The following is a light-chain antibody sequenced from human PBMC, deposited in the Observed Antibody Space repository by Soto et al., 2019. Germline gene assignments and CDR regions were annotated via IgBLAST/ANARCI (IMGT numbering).Light chain of an antibody. Sequence: QLVLTQPPSASGTPGQRVTISCSGSSSNIGSNTVNWYQQLPGTAPKLLIYSNNLRPSGVPDRFSGSKSGTSASLAISGLQSEDEADYYCAAWDDSLNGHVVFGGGTKLTVL. V-gene: IGLV1-44*01. CDR3: AAWDDSLNGHVV. CDR2: SNN. J-gene: IGLJ2*01. CDR1: SSNIGSNT.